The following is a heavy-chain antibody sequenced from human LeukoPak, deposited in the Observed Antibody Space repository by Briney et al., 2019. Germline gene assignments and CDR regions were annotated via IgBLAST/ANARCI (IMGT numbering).Heavy chain of an antibody. CDR2: ISSSSSTI. J-gene: IGHJ6*02. V-gene: IGHV3-11*01. CDR1: GFSFSDYY. Sequence: GGSLRLSCVASGFSFSDYYMSWIRQAPGKGLEWVSYISSSSSTIYYADSVKGRFTISRDNAKNSLYLQMNSLRAEDTALYYCAKDIQSVAGFPPPNYYYYYGMDVWGQGTTATVSS. CDR3: AKDIQSVAGFPPPNYYYYYGMDV. D-gene: IGHD6-19*01.